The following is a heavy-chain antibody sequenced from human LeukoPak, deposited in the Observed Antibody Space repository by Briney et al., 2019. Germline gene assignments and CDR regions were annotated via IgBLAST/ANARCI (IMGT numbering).Heavy chain of an antibody. V-gene: IGHV3-7*01. CDR2: LKEDGSQK. D-gene: IGHD2-2*01. CDR1: GFTFSSCW. Sequence: PGGSLRLSCAASGFTFSSCWMTWVRQAPGKGLEWVGNLKEDGSQKYYVDSVKGRFTISRDNAKNSLYLQMNSLRVEDTAVYYCASYCSSTSCYSFDYWGQGTLVTVSS. J-gene: IGHJ4*02. CDR3: ASYCSSTSCYSFDY.